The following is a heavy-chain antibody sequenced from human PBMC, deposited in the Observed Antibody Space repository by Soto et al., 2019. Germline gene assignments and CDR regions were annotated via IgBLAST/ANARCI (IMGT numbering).Heavy chain of an antibody. CDR3: ARATITIFGVVLLPPFDN. Sequence: PAETLSLTCTVSGGSITTYQWSWIRQPPGKGLEWIGGYSGFTNYNPSLESRATISVDHSKNQFFLTLRSVTAADTAVYYCARATITIFGVVLLPPFDNWGQGTLVTVSS. D-gene: IGHD3-3*01. V-gene: IGHV4-59*01. J-gene: IGHJ4*02. CDR2: YSGFT. CDR1: GGSITTYQ.